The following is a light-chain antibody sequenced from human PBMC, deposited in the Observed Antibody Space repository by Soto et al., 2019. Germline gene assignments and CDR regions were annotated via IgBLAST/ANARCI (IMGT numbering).Light chain of an antibody. Sequence: ETVLTQSPGSLSLSLGDRATLSCRASQTVSNSYLAWYQQKPGQAPRLLVYGTSSRATGIPDRFSGSGSGTDFTLTINRLEPEDFVIYYCQQYGISPWTFGQGTKVDIK. CDR1: QTVSNSY. V-gene: IGKV3-20*01. CDR2: GTS. J-gene: IGKJ1*01. CDR3: QQYGISPWT.